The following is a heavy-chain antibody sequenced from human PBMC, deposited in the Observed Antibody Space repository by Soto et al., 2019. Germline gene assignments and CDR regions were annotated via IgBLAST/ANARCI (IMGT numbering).Heavy chain of an antibody. CDR1: GGSISSGGYS. V-gene: IGHV4-30-2*01. CDR3: ARSGTVVTNYFDY. J-gene: IGHJ4*02. Sequence: SETLSLTCAVSGGSISSGGYSWSWIRQPPGKGLEWIGYIYHSGSTYYNPSLKSRVTISVDRSKNQFSLKLSSVTAADTAVYYCARSGTVVTNYFDYWGQGTLVTVSS. CDR2: IYHSGST. D-gene: IGHD2-21*02.